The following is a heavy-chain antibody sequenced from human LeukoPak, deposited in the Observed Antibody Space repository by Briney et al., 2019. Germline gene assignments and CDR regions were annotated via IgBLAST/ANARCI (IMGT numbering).Heavy chain of an antibody. CDR1: GGSISSYY. J-gene: IGHJ6*02. V-gene: IGHV4-34*01. CDR2: INHSGST. CDR3: ARGRVPRVRNGMDV. Sequence: SETLSLTCTVSGGSISSYYWSWIRQPPGKGLEWIGEINHSGSTNYNPSLKSRVTISVDTSKNQFSLKLSSVTAADTAVYYCARGRVPRVRNGMDVWGQGTTVTVSS.